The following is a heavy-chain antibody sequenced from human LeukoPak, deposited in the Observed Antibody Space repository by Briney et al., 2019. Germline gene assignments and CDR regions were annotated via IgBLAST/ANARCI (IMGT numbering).Heavy chain of an antibody. CDR2: INHSGST. J-gene: IGHJ4*02. D-gene: IGHD1-14*01. Sequence: SETLSLTCAVYGGSFSGYYWSWIRQPPGKGLEWIGEINHSGSTNYNPSLKSRVTISVDTSKNQFSLKLSSVTAADTAVYYCARGGIGVVDYWGQGTLVTVSS. CDR3: ARGGIGVVDY. CDR1: GGSFSGYY. V-gene: IGHV4-34*01.